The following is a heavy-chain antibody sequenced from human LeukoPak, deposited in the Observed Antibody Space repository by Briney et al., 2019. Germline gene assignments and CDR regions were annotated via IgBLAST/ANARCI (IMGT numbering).Heavy chain of an antibody. Sequence: PSETLSLTCTVSGGSVSSGSYYWSWIRQPPEKGLEWIGFVSSSGSTSYNPSLKSRVTISLDTSKNQFSLKLSSVTAADTAVYYCARVLSIAAAGWFDPWGQGTLVTVSS. CDR1: GGSVSSGSYY. CDR3: ARVLSIAAAGWFDP. D-gene: IGHD6-13*01. CDR2: VSSSGST. V-gene: IGHV4-61*01. J-gene: IGHJ5*02.